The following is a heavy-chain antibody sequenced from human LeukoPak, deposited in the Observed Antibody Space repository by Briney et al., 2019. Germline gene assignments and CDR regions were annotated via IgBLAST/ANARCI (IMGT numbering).Heavy chain of an antibody. CDR1: GFTFNTYA. J-gene: IGHJ4*02. V-gene: IGHV3-23*01. D-gene: IGHD3-22*01. CDR2: ISGSGAFT. Sequence: GGSLRLSCAASGFTFNTYAMSWVRQAPGKGLEWVSTISGSGAFTKYADSVTGRFTISRDNSRNTLYLQLNSLRAEDTAAYYCAKTYYYDSSGYSHYLAYDYWGQGTLVTVSS. CDR3: AKTYYYDSSGYSHYLAYDY.